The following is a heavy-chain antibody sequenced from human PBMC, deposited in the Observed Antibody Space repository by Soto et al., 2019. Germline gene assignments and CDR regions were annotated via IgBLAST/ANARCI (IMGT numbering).Heavy chain of an antibody. V-gene: IGHV3-43*01. CDR3: EKEKDRILDY. Sequence: GGSLRLSCAGSGFTFDDHTMHWVRQAPGKGLEWVSLITWDAGSAFYADSVRGRFTISRDNSKNSLYLQMNSLRTEDYALYYCEKEKDRILDYWGRGTPVTVSS. CDR2: ITWDAGSA. J-gene: IGHJ4*02. CDR1: GFTFDDHT. D-gene: IGHD2-15*01.